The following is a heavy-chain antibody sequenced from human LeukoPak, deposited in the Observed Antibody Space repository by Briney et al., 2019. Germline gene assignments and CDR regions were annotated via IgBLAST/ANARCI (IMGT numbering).Heavy chain of an antibody. D-gene: IGHD1-26*01. J-gene: IGHJ1*01. CDR3: ARDMGATTVEYFQH. V-gene: IGHV1-18*01. CDR1: GYTFTSYG. Sequence: ASVKVSCTASGYTFTSYGISWVRQAPGQGLEWMGWISAYNGNTNYAQKLQGRVTMTTDTSTSTAYMELRSPRSDDTAVYYCARDMGATTVEYFQHWGQGTLVTVSS. CDR2: ISAYNGNT.